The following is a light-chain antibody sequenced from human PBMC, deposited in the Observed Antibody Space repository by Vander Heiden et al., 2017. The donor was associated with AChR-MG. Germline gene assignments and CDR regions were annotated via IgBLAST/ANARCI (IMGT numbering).Light chain of an antibody. V-gene: IGKV3-11*01. CDR1: QSVSSY. CDR3: QQRSNWTYT. J-gene: IGKJ2*01. CDR2: DAS. Sequence: EIVLTQSPATLSLSPGERATLSCRASQSVSSYLAWYQQKPGQAPRLLIYDASNRATGIPARFSGSGSGTDFTLTISSLEPEDSAVYYCQQRSNWTYTFGKGTKLEIK.